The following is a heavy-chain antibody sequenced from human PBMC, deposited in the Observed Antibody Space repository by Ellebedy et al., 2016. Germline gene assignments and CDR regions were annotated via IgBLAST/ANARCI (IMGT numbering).Heavy chain of an antibody. CDR2: INQSGST. CDR1: GGTFSGYY. V-gene: IGHV4-34*01. CDR3: ARGRRYYDTSAYYVDS. D-gene: IGHD3-22*01. Sequence: SETLSLTXAVYGGTFSGYYWTWIRQPPGKGLEWIGEINQSGSTNCDPSLRSRVTISVDTSKNQFSLKLSSVTAADTALYYCARGRRYYDTSAYYVDSWGQGTLVTVSS. J-gene: IGHJ5*01.